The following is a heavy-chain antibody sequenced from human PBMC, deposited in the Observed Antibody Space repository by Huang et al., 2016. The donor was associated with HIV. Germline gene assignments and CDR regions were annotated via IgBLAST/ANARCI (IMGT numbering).Heavy chain of an antibody. D-gene: IGHD2-15*01. V-gene: IGHV3-23*01. CDR2: IRDIGGYT. CDR3: VIAAHYFDY. J-gene: IGHJ4*02. Sequence: EVQLLESGGGLVQPGGSLRLSCEASGFIFSSYAMSWARQAPGKGLEWVSTIRDIGGYTYYADSGKGRFTISRDNSKDTLYLQMNSLRAEDTAVYYCVIAAHYFDYWGQGTLVTVSS. CDR1: GFIFSSYA.